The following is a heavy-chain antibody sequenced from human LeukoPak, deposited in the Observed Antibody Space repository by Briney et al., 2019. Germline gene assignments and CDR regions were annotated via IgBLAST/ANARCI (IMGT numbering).Heavy chain of an antibody. CDR3: ARAEQWLVQANWFDP. CDR2: IYYSGST. D-gene: IGHD6-19*01. Sequence: SETLSLTFTVSGGSISSYYWSWIRQPPGKGLEWIGYIYYSGSTNYNPSLKSRVTISLDTSKNQFSLKLSSVTAADTAVYYCARAEQWLVQANWFDPWGQGTLVTVSS. J-gene: IGHJ5*02. CDR1: GGSISSYY. V-gene: IGHV4-59*08.